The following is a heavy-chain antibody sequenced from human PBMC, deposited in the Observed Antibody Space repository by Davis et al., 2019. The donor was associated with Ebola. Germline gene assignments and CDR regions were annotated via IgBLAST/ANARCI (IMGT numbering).Heavy chain of an antibody. Sequence: PGGSLRLSCAASGFTFSVYYMSWVRQAPGKGLEWVSVIYSGGSTYYADSVKGRFTISRDNAKNSLYLQMNSLRDEDTAVYYCAREAIAASGGIYYYAMDVWGKGTTVTVSS. J-gene: IGHJ6*04. CDR2: IYSGGST. D-gene: IGHD6-13*01. V-gene: IGHV3-66*01. CDR3: AREAIAASGGIYYYAMDV. CDR1: GFTFSVYY.